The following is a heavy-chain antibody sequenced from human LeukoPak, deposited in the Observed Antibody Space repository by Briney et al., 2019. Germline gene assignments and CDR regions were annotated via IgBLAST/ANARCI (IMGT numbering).Heavy chain of an antibody. CDR1: GGSISSYY. Sequence: PSETLSLTCTVSGGSISSYYWSWIRQPPGKGLEWIGYIYYSGSTNYNPSLKSRVTISVDTSKNQFSLKLSSVTAADTAVYYCARGVPNANYYDSSGYYLPGLYYYGMDVWGQGTTVTVSS. J-gene: IGHJ6*02. D-gene: IGHD3-22*01. CDR3: ARGVPNANYYDSSGYYLPGLYYYGMDV. CDR2: IYYSGST. V-gene: IGHV4-59*01.